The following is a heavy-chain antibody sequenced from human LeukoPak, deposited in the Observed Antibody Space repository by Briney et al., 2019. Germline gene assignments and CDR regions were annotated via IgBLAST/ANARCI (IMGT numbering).Heavy chain of an antibody. CDR1: GGSIGSSSYY. CDR3: ARRLTIFGVVTHDAFDI. V-gene: IGHV4-39*01. D-gene: IGHD3-3*01. Sequence: SETLSLTCTVSGGSIGSSSYYWGWIRQPPGKGLEWIGSIYYSGSTYYNPSLKSRVTISVDTSKNQFSLKLSSVTAADTAVYYCARRLTIFGVVTHDAFDIWGQGTMVTVSS. CDR2: IYYSGST. J-gene: IGHJ3*02.